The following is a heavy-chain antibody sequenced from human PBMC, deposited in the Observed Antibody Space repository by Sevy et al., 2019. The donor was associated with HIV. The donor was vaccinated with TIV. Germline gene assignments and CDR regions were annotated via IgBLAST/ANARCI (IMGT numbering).Heavy chain of an antibody. Sequence: GGSLRLSCAASGFTFSSFAMHWVRQAPGKGLEYVSAISSNGGSTYYADSVKGRFTISRDNSKNTRYLQMGSLRAEDMALYYCARGSGYYSYGMDVWGQGTTVT. CDR1: GFTFSSFA. V-gene: IGHV3-64*02. J-gene: IGHJ6*02. D-gene: IGHD3-22*01. CDR2: ISSNGGST. CDR3: ARGSGYYSYGMDV.